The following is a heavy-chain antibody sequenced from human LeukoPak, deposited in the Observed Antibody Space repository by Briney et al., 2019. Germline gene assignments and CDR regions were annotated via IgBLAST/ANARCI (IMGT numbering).Heavy chain of an antibody. CDR1: GFTFSSFG. CDR3: ATDHGFHYGAYFDY. CDR2: ISYDGSNK. V-gene: IGHV3-30*03. Sequence: PGGSLRLSCAASGFTFSSFGMHWVRQAPGKGLEWVAVISYDGSNKYSAGSVKGRFTISRDNSKNTLYLQMNSLRAEDTAVYYCATDHGFHYGAYFDYWGQGTLVTVSS. D-gene: IGHD4-17*01. J-gene: IGHJ4*02.